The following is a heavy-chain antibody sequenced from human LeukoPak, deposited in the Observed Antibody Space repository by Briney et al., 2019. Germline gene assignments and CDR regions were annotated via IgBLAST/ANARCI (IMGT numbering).Heavy chain of an antibody. CDR2: INTDTGKP. CDR1: GYTFNTYA. V-gene: IGHV7-4-1*02. D-gene: IGHD3-3*01. J-gene: IGHJ6*03. CDR3: ARGKYYDSWSGHRYYYMDV. Sequence: ASVKVSCKPSGYTFNTYAMNWVRQAPGQRLEWMGWINTDTGKPTYAQGFTRRFVSSLDTSVSTAYLQISSLQAEDTAVYYCARGKYYDSWSGHRYYYMDVWGKGTTVTISS.